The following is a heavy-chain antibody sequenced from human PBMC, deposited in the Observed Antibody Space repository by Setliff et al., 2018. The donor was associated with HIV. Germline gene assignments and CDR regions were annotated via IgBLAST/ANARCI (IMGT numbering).Heavy chain of an antibody. CDR2: ISYDGSNK. CDR3: ARYGGGNPFYYYYMDV. Sequence: PGGSLRLSCAASGFTFSSYAMHWVRQAPGKGLEWVAVISYDGSNKYYADSVKGRFTISRDNSKNTLYLQMNSLRAEDTALYYCARYGGGNPFYYYYMDVWGKGTTVTVS. V-gene: IGHV3-30*04. D-gene: IGHD2-15*01. J-gene: IGHJ6*03. CDR1: GFTFSSYA.